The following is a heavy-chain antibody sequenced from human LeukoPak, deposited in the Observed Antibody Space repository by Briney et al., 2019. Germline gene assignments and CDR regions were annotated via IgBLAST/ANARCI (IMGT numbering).Heavy chain of an antibody. CDR2: ISGSGGST. D-gene: IGHD5-24*01. CDR1: GFTFSSYA. V-gene: IGHV3-23*01. CDR3: ARKESAYYYYAMDV. J-gene: IGHJ6*02. Sequence: PGGSLRLSCAASGFTFSSYAMSWVRQAPGKGLEWVSAISGSGGSTYYADSVKGRFTISRDNAKNSLYLQMNSLRAEDTAVYYCARKESAYYYYAMDVWGQGTTVTVSS.